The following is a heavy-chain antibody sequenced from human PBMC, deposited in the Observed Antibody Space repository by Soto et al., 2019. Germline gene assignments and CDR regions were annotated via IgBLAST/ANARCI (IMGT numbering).Heavy chain of an antibody. V-gene: IGHV3-33*01. CDR2: ILSDGSAE. J-gene: IGHJ4*02. CDR1: GFSFSRHG. D-gene: IGHD4-17*01. Sequence: QVQLVESGGGVVQPGRSLKLSCEATGFSFSRHGMHWVRQAPGKGLEWLAVILSDGSAEEYAGSVQGRFTISRDNSKNVLYLEMNNLRAEDTSVYYCARDDDYSGNGLDYWGRGVLVTVSS. CDR3: ARDDDYSGNGLDY.